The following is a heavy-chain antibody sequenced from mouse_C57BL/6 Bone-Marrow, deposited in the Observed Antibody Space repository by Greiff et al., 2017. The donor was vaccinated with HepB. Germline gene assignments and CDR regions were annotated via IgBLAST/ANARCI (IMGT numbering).Heavy chain of an antibody. CDR3: AREAIYYGNYGY. CDR1: GFTFSSYA. D-gene: IGHD2-1*01. V-gene: IGHV5-4*01. Sequence: EVQLQESGGGLVKPGGSLKLSCAASGFTFSSYAMSWVRQTPEKRLEWVATISDGGSYTYYPDNVKGRFTISRDNAKNNLYLQMSHLKSEDTAMYYCAREAIYYGNYGYWGQGTTLTVSS. J-gene: IGHJ2*01. CDR2: ISDGGSYT.